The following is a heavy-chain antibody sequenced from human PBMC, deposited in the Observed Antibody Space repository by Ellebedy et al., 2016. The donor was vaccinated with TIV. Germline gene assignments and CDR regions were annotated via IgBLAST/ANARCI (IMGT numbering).Heavy chain of an antibody. CDR2: ISSSSSTI. CDR3: ARDSTIFGVVDFDY. J-gene: IGHJ4*02. Sequence: GGSLRLSXAASGFTFSSYSMNWVRQAPGKGLEWVSYISSSSSTIYYADSAKGRFTISRDNAKNSLYLQMNSLRDEDTAVYYCARDSTIFGVVDFDYWGQGTLVTVSS. CDR1: GFTFSSYS. V-gene: IGHV3-48*02. D-gene: IGHD3-3*01.